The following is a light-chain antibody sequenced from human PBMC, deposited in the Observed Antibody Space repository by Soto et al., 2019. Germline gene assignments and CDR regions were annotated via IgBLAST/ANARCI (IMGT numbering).Light chain of an antibody. Sequence: EIVMKQSPASLSASPGDGATLSRWANQSVASNVAWYQQRPGQGTRLLIHRASPRAAGAPARFSGSESGTEVTHINSSLRTVDFAVYYWQQYHNGTPQNTFGEGTKLQIK. CDR1: QSVASN. V-gene: IGKV3-15*01. CDR2: RAS. J-gene: IGKJ2*01. CDR3: QQYHNGTPQNT.